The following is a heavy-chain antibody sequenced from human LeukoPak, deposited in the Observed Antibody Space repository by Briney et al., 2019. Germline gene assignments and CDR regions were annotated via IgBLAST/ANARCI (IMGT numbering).Heavy chain of an antibody. J-gene: IGHJ4*02. Sequence: SETLSLTCTVSGGSISSYYWSWIRQPPGKGLEWVGYIYYSGSTNYNPSLKSQVTISVDTSKNQFSLKLRSVPAADTAVYYCARVGYDFWSGYLDYWGQGTLVTVSS. CDR1: GGSISSYY. D-gene: IGHD3-3*01. V-gene: IGHV4-59*01. CDR3: ARVGYDFWSGYLDY. CDR2: IYYSGST.